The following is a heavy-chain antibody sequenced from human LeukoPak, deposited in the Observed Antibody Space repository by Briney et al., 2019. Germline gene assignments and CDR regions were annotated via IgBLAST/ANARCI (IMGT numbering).Heavy chain of an antibody. CDR3: AKDIQPMFFSTRIAVAGAKFDY. V-gene: IGHV3-23*01. D-gene: IGHD6-19*01. CDR1: GFTFSSYA. Sequence: PGGSLRLSCAASGFTFSSYAMSWVRQALGKGLEWVSAISGSGGSTYYADSVKGRFTISRDNSKNTLYLQMNSLRAEDTAVYYCAKDIQPMFFSTRIAVAGAKFDYWGQGTLVTVSS. J-gene: IGHJ4*02. CDR2: ISGSGGST.